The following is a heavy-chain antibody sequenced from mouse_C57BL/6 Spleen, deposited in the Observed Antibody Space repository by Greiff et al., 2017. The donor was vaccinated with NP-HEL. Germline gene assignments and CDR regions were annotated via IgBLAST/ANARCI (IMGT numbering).Heavy chain of an antibody. CDR3: ANYGSSLYAMDY. V-gene: IGHV1-19*01. CDR1: GYTFTDYY. Sequence: VQLQQSGPVLVKPGASVKMSCKASGYTFTDYYMNWVKQSHGKSLEWIGVINPYNGGTSYNQKFKGKATMTVDKSSITSYMELNSLTSKDSAVYYCANYGSSLYAMDYWGQGTSVTVSS. CDR2: INPYNGGT. J-gene: IGHJ4*01. D-gene: IGHD1-1*01.